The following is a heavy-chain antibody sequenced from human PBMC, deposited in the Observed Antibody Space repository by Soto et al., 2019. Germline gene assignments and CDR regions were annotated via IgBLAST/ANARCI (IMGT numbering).Heavy chain of an antibody. D-gene: IGHD5-18*01. CDR2: IKHDGSET. CDR3: ARLFGYSYGQIDT. Sequence: EVQLVESGGGLVLPGGTLRLSCAASGFTFSTYWMTWVRQAPGRGLEWVANIKHDGSETYYLDSGRGRFTVSRDNARHSLALRMNILSGDYTSVYYCARLFGYSYGQIDTWGQATQVSVSS. J-gene: IGHJ5*02. CDR1: GFTFSTYW. V-gene: IGHV3-7*03.